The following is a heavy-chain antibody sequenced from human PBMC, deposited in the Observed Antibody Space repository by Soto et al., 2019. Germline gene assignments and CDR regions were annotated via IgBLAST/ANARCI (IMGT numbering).Heavy chain of an antibody. J-gene: IGHJ4*02. Sequence: QVQLGQSGAEVKKPGASVKVSCKASGYTFTSYGLTWVRQAPGQGLEWMGWISAYNGNTNYAQKRQGRVTITTDTSTSTAYLELKSLRSDDTAVYYCARVAAAALNDYWGQGTLVTVSS. CDR3: ARVAAAALNDY. CDR2: ISAYNGNT. CDR1: GYTFTSYG. V-gene: IGHV1-18*01. D-gene: IGHD6-13*01.